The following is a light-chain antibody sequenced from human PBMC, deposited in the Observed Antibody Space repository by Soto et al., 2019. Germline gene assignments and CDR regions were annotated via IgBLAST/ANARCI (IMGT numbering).Light chain of an antibody. V-gene: IGLV2-18*02. CDR2: DVR. CDR3: SSYTSISTYV. J-gene: IGLJ1*01. Sequence: QSALTQPPSVSGSPGQSVTISCTGTGSDIGTFNRVSWYQQSPGTAPKLIIYDVRNRPSGVPDRFSGSKSGNTASLTISGLQAEDEADYYCSSYTSISTYVFGTGTKLTVL. CDR1: GSDIGTFNR.